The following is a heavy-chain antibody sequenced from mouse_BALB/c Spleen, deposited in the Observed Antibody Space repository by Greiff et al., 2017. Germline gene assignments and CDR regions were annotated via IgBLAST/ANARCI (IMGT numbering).Heavy chain of an antibody. J-gene: IGHJ4*01. D-gene: IGHD1-1*01. CDR2: IWAGGST. V-gene: IGHV2-9*02. CDR1: GFSLTSYG. Sequence: QVQLKESGPGLVAPSQSLSITCTVSGFSLTSYGVHWVRQPPGKGLEWLGVIWAGGSTNYNSALMSRLSISKDNSKSQVFLKMNSLQTDDTAMYYCASNYYGRDYYAMDYWGQGTSVTVSS. CDR3: ASNYYGRDYYAMDY.